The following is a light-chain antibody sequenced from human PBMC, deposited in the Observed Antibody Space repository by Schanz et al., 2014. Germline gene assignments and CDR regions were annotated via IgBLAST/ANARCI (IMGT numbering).Light chain of an antibody. CDR2: RAS. CDR3: QQYGSSALT. CDR1: QSVSSN. J-gene: IGKJ4*01. V-gene: IGKV3-15*01. Sequence: VMTQSPATLSVSPGESATLSCRASQSVSSNLAWFQQKPGQAPRLLIYRASSRAPSISARFSGSGSGTAFTLTISGLQSEDFAMYYCQQYGSSALTFGGGTKVEIK.